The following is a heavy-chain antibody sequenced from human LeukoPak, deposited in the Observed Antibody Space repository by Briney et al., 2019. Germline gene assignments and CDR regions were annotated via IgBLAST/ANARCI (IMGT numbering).Heavy chain of an antibody. V-gene: IGHV4-34*01. CDR2: INHSGST. CDR3: ARAVVRGVMFFDY. Sequence: SETLSLTCAVYGGSFSGYYWSWIRQPPGKGLEWIGEINHSGSTNYNPSLKSRGTISVDTSKNQFSLKLSSVTAADTAVYYCARAVVRGVMFFDYWGQGTLVTVSS. J-gene: IGHJ4*02. CDR1: GGSFSGYY. D-gene: IGHD3-10*01.